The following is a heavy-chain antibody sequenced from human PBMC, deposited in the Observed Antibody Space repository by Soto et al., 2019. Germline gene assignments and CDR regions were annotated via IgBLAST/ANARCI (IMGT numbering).Heavy chain of an antibody. Sequence: GGSLRLSCAASGFTFSSYWMSWVRQAPGKGLEWVANMRQDGGEKYYVDSVKGRFTISRDNAKNSLYLQMNTLRPEDTAVCYCERILCRSTSCYAFDYWGQGTLVTVYS. D-gene: IGHD2-2*01. CDR1: GFTFSSYW. CDR3: ERILCRSTSCYAFDY. CDR2: MRQDGGEK. J-gene: IGHJ4*02. V-gene: IGHV3-7*03.